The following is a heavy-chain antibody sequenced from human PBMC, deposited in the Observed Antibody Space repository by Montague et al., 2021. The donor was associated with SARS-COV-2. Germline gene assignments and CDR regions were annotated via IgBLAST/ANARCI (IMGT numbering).Heavy chain of an antibody. CDR3: VRGGDYTDYGRVDY. Sequence: SETLSLTCSFSGASISTGSYYWGWIRQPPRKGLEWIGSIYYSGDTYYDPSLKSRVTISVDTSKNQFSLRLSSVTAADTAVYYCVRGGDYTDYGRVDYWGRGTLVIVSS. CDR1: GASISTGSYY. J-gene: IGHJ4*02. CDR2: IYYSGDT. D-gene: IGHD4-11*01. V-gene: IGHV4-39*01.